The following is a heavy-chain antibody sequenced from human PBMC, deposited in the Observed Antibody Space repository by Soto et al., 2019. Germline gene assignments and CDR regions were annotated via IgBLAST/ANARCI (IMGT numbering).Heavy chain of an antibody. Sequence: SETLSLTCAVYGGSFSGYYWSWIRQPPGKGLEWIGEINHSGSTNYNPSLKSRVTISVDTSKNQFSLKLSSVTAAGTAVYYCARARGRNWNYPSYYYYGMDVWGQGTTVTVSS. CDR1: GGSFSGYY. D-gene: IGHD1-7*01. CDR3: ARARGRNWNYPSYYYYGMDV. J-gene: IGHJ6*02. CDR2: INHSGST. V-gene: IGHV4-34*01.